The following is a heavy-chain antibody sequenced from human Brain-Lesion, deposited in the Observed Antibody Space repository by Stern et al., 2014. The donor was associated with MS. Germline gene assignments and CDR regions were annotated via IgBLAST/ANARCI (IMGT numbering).Heavy chain of an antibody. D-gene: IGHD3-3*01. CDR1: GYTLTEFS. J-gene: IGHJ6*02. CDR2: FDPEDGET. CDR3: ATDRDDFRSGYSAPTKGYGLDV. V-gene: IGHV1-24*01. Sequence: DQLVESGAEVKQPGASVKVSCQVSGYTLTEFSMHWVRQAPGKGLEWMGGFDPEDGETIYAQKFQGRVTMTEDTSTDTAYMELSSLRSEDTAVYYCATDRDDFRSGYSAPTKGYGLDVWGQGTTVTVTS.